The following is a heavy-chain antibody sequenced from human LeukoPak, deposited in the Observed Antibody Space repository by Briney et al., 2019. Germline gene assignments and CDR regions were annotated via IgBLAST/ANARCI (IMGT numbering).Heavy chain of an antibody. CDR3: ARTRGEQQLAHPCYFDY. V-gene: IGHV3-53*01. CDR1: GLTFMDYV. J-gene: IGHJ4*02. CDR2: IYSGGST. D-gene: IGHD6-13*01. Sequence: GGSLRLSCAASGLTFMDYVMSWVRQAPGKGLEWVSVIYSGGSTYYADSVKGRFTISRDNSKNTLYLQMNSLRAEDTAVYYCARTRGEQQLAHPCYFDYWGQGTLVTVSS.